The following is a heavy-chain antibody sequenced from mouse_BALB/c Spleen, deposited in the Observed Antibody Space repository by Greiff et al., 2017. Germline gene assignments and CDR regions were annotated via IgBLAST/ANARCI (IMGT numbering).Heavy chain of an antibody. Sequence: VKLVESGPGLVAPSQSLSITCTVSGFSLTSYGVHWVRQPPGKGLEWLGVIWAGGSTNYNSALMSRLSISKDNSKSQVFLKMNSLQTDDTAMYYCARDRGLRGDYWGQGTSVTVSS. CDR1: GFSLTSYG. V-gene: IGHV2-9*02. CDR3: ARDRGLRGDY. CDR2: IWAGGST. D-gene: IGHD3-1*01. J-gene: IGHJ4*01.